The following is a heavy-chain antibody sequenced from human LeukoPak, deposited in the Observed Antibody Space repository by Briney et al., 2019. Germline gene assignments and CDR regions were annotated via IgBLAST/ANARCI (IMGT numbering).Heavy chain of an antibody. D-gene: IGHD3-9*01. CDR3: AKDLVAYYDILTGSMETGFDY. V-gene: IGHV3-23*01. Sequence: GGSLRLSCAASGFTFSSYGMSWVRQAPGKGLEWVSAISGSGGSTYYADSVKGRFTISRDNSKNTLYLQMNSLRAEDTAVYYCAKDLVAYYDILTGSMETGFDYWGQGTLVTVSS. CDR1: GFTFSSYG. J-gene: IGHJ4*02. CDR2: ISGSGGST.